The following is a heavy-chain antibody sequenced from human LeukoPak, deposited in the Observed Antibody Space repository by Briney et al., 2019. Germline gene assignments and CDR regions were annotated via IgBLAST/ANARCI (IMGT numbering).Heavy chain of an antibody. Sequence: GGSLRLSCAASGFSFSSHAMSWVRQAPGKGLEWVSGISGNGGGTYYADSVKGRLTISRDNAKNSLYLQMNSLRAEDTAVYYCARGYIAAAGTADYWGQGTLVTVSS. D-gene: IGHD6-13*01. CDR3: ARGYIAAAGTADY. CDR1: GFSFSSHA. V-gene: IGHV3-23*01. CDR2: ISGNGGGT. J-gene: IGHJ4*02.